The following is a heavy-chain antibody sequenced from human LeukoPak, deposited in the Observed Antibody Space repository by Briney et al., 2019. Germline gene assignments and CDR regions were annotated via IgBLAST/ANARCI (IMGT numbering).Heavy chain of an antibody. V-gene: IGHV3-30*18. CDR2: ISYDGSNK. CDR3: AKGKWELLTSTFDY. J-gene: IGHJ4*02. D-gene: IGHD1-26*01. CDR1: GLTFSSYG. Sequence: PGRSLRLSCAASGLTFSSYGMHWVRQAPGKGLEWVAVISYDGSNKYYADSVKGRFTISRDNSKNTLYLQMNSLRAEDTAVYYCAKGKWELLTSTFDYWGQGTLVTVSS.